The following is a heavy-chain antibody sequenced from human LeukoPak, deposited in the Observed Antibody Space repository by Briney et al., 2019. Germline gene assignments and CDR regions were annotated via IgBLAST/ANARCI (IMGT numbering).Heavy chain of an antibody. CDR2: IYTSGST. Sequence: SETLSLTCTVSGGSISSYYWSWIRQPAGKGLEWIGRIYTSGSTNYNPSLKSRVTMSVDTSKNQFSLKLSSVTAADTAVYYCARDSLRALAAAGTRWFDPWGQGTLVTVSS. V-gene: IGHV4-4*07. J-gene: IGHJ5*02. D-gene: IGHD6-13*01. CDR1: GGSISSYY. CDR3: ARDSLRALAAAGTRWFDP.